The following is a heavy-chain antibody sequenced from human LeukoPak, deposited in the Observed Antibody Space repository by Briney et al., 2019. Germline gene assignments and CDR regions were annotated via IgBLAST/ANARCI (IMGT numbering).Heavy chain of an antibody. J-gene: IGHJ4*02. CDR1: EFSVGSNY. D-gene: IGHD5-12*01. Sequence: GGSLRLSCAASEFSVGSNYMTWVRQAPGKGLEWVSLTYSGGSTYYADSVKGRFTISRDNSKNTLYLQMNSLRAEDTAVYYCARDPGSGYEEHFDYWGQGTLVTVSS. CDR2: TYSGGST. V-gene: IGHV3-66*01. CDR3: ARDPGSGYEEHFDY.